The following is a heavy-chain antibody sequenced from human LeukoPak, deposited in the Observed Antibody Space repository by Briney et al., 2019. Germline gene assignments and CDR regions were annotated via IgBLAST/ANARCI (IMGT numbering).Heavy chain of an antibody. CDR1: GGSISGTYY. D-gene: IGHD3-16*01. J-gene: IGHJ3*01. CDR2: IYYTGTT. Sequence: KPSETLSLTCTVSGGSISGTYYWSWIRQPRGKGLEWIGYIYYTGTTDSNPSLKSRVTISLDTSKNQFSLNLSSVTAADTAVYYCARRWVYDKRAFDAWGQGTMVTVSS. CDR3: ARRWVYDKRAFDA. V-gene: IGHV4-59*08.